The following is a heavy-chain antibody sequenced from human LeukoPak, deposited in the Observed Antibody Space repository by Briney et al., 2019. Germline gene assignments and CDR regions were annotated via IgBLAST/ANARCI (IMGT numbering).Heavy chain of an antibody. CDR3: AYNRNRIIEAFDI. J-gene: IGHJ3*02. D-gene: IGHD1-14*01. CDR1: GGSISSSSYY. V-gene: IGHV4-39*01. CDR2: IYYSGST. Sequence: SETLSLTCTVSGGSISSSSYYWGWIRQPPGKGLEWIGSIYYSGSTYYNPSLKSRVTISVDTSKNQFSLKLSSVTAADTAVYYCAYNRNRIIEAFDIWGQGTMVTVSS.